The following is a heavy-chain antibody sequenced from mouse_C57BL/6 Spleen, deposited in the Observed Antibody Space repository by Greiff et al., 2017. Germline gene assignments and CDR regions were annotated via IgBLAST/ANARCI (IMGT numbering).Heavy chain of an antibody. CDR3: ARSGGYFDY. V-gene: IGHV1-82*01. Sequence: QVQLQQSGPELVKPGASVKISCKASGYAFSSSWMNWVKQRPGKGLGWIGRIYPGDGDTNYNGKFKGKATLTADKSSSTAYMQLSSLTSEDSAVYFCARSGGYFDYWGQGTTLTVSS. D-gene: IGHD3-1*01. CDR2: IYPGDGDT. CDR1: GYAFSSSW. J-gene: IGHJ2*01.